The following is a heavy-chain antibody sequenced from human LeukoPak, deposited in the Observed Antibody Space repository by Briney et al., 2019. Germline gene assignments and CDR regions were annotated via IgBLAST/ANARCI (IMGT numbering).Heavy chain of an antibody. J-gene: IGHJ6*03. CDR1: GGSISSYY. Sequence: SETLSLTCTVSGGSISSYYWSWTRQPAGKGLEWIGRIDTSGNTNYNPSLKSLVTVSVDTSKNQFSLKLSSVTAADTAVYYCARVRSKDVWRSYGTYYYYYYMDVWGKGTTVTISS. V-gene: IGHV4-4*07. CDR3: ARVRSKDVWRSYGTYYYYYYMDV. CDR2: IDTSGNT. D-gene: IGHD3-16*01.